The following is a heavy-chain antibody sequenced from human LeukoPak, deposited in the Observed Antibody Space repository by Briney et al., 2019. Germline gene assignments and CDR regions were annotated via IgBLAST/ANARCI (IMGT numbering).Heavy chain of an antibody. CDR1: GFTFSSYA. V-gene: IGHV3-23*01. D-gene: IGHD5-24*01. CDR3: ARLRDNWFDS. CDR2: ISGSGGSP. Sequence: PGGSLRLSCAASGFTFSSYAMSWLRQAPGKGLAWVSAISGSGGSPYFADSVKGRFTISRDNSKNTLYLRMNSLRAEDTAVYYCARLRDNWFDSWGQGTLVTVSS. J-gene: IGHJ5*01.